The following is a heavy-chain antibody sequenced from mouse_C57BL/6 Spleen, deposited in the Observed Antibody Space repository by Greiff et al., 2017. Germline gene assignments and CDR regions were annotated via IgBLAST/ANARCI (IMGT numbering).Heavy chain of an antibody. CDR2: ISNGGGST. CDR3: ARLGDEGYYDYAMDY. V-gene: IGHV5-12*01. Sequence: EVKLVESGGGLVQPGGSLKLSCAASGFTFSDYYMYWVRQTPEKRLEWVAYISNGGGSTYYPDTVKGRFTISRDNAKNTLYLQMSRLKSEDTAMYYCARLGDEGYYDYAMDYWGQGTSVTVSS. CDR1: GFTFSDYY. D-gene: IGHD2-3*01. J-gene: IGHJ4*01.